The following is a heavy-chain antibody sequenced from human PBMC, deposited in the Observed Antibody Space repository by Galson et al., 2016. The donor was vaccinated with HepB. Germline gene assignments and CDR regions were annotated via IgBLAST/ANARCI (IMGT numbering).Heavy chain of an antibody. D-gene: IGHD2-2*03. V-gene: IGHV5-51*01. J-gene: IGHJ6*02. CDR2: IYPGDSDT. CDR3: ARHGYCICASCKNDYYYGMDV. CDR1: GYSFTSYL. Sequence: QSGAEVKKPGESLKISCKGSGYSFTSYLIGWVRQTPGKGLEWMGIIYPGDSDTRYSPSFQGQVTISADKSISTAYLQWSSLKASATAMYYLARHGYCICASCKNDYYYGMDVWGQGTPVTVSS.